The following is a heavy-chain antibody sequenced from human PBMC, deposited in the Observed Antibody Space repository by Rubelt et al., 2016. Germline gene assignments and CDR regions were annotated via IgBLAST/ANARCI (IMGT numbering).Heavy chain of an antibody. D-gene: IGHD2-2*03. V-gene: IGHV1-69*04. Sequence: QVHLVQSAIEVKKPGASVKISCKTSGYTFTTYGIIWVRRAPGQGLEWMGRIIPILGIANYAQKFQGRVTITADKSTSPACMELSSLRSEDTAVYYCARVPAGYCSSTSCYVSDYWGQGTLVTVSS. CDR2: IIPILGIA. CDR3: ARVPAGYCSSTSCYVSDY. J-gene: IGHJ4*02. CDR1: GYTFTTYG.